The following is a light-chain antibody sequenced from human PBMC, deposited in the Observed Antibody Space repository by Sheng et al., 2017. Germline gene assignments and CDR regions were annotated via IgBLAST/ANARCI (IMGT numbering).Light chain of an antibody. V-gene: IGKV3-15*01. CDR2: GAS. J-gene: IGKJ1*01. CDR3: QQYNKWPAWT. Sequence: EIVMTQSPVTLSVSPGERATLSCRASQSISSNLAWYQQKPGQAPRLLIYGASTRATGIPARFSGSWSGTEFTLTISSLQSEDFAVYYCQQYNKWPAWTFGQGTKVEIK. CDR1: QSISSN.